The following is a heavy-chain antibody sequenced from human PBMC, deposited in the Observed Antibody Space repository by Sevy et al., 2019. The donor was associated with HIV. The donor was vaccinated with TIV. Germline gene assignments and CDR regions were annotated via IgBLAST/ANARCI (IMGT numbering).Heavy chain of an antibody. CDR1: TFSVTDNY. Sequence: GGSLRLSCAASTFSVTDNYMSWVRQAPGKGLEWVSTIYSGGSTFYADSGKGRFTIPRDNSKNTLYLKMNSLRAEDTAVYYCARDRYYDASGYYYYYYGLDVWGQGTTVTVSS. V-gene: IGHV3-66*01. J-gene: IGHJ6*02. CDR3: ARDRYYDASGYYYYYYGLDV. D-gene: IGHD3-22*01. CDR2: IYSGGST.